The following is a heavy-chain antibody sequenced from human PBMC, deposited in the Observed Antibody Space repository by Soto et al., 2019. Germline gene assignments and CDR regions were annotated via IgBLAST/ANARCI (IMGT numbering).Heavy chain of an antibody. D-gene: IGHD6-19*01. V-gene: IGHV3-23*01. J-gene: IGHJ4*02. Sequence: GSLRLSCAASGFTFSSYAMSWVRQAPGKGLEWVSAISGSGGSTYYADSVKGRFTISRDNSKNTLYLQMNSLRAEDTAVYYCAKIHSSGWHFDYWGQGTLVTVSS. CDR1: GFTFSSYA. CDR2: ISGSGGST. CDR3: AKIHSSGWHFDY.